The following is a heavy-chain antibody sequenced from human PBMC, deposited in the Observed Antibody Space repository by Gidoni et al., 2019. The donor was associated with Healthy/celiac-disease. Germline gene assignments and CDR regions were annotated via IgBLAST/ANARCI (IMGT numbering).Heavy chain of an antibody. D-gene: IGHD5-18*01. Sequence: QVQLVQSGAEVKKPGSSVKVSCKASGATFSSYTISWVRQAPGQGLEWMGRIIPILGIANYAQKFQGRVTITADKSTSTAYMELSSLRSEDTAVYYCARDWDTARGFDPWGQGTLVTVSS. V-gene: IGHV1-69*08. CDR1: GATFSSYT. J-gene: IGHJ5*02. CDR3: ARDWDTARGFDP. CDR2: IIPILGIA.